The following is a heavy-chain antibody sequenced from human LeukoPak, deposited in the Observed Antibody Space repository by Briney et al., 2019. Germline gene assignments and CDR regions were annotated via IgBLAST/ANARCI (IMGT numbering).Heavy chain of an antibody. CDR2: IYYSGST. V-gene: IGHV4-59*01. J-gene: IGHJ5*02. CDR3: ARHGTSGTNLNWFDP. Sequence: SSETLSLTCTVSGGSMSSYYWSWIRQPPGKGLEWIGYIYYSGSTNYNPSLKSRVTISVDTSKNQFSLKLSSVTAADTAVYYCARHGTSGTNLNWFDPWGQGTLVTVSS. D-gene: IGHD1-1*01. CDR1: GGSMSSYY.